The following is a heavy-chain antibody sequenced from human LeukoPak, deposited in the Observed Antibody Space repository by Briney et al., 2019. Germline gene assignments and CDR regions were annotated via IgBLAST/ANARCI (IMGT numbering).Heavy chain of an antibody. J-gene: IGHJ3*01. CDR1: GDTVSSNSAA. Sequence: SQTLSLTFDLSGDTVSSNSAAWDWVRQSPSRGLEWLGRTYYRSKWYYDYAVSVKSRITISPDTSKNQFSLQLNSVTADDTAVYYCARGFALDFWGQGTMVTVSS. CDR2: TYYRSKWYY. V-gene: IGHV6-1*01. CDR3: ARGFALDF.